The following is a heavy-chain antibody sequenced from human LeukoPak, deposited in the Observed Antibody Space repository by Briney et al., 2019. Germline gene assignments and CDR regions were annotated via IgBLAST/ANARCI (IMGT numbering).Heavy chain of an antibody. CDR1: GYTFTGYY. V-gene: IGHV1-8*02. J-gene: IGHJ4*02. D-gene: IGHD3-22*01. Sequence: GASVKVSCKASGYTFTGYYMHWVRQAPGQGLEWMGWMNPTSGNTGSAQKFQGRVSMTRNNPIGTAYMELSSLRSEDTAVHYCARVGYDSSGYYLHDYWGQGTLVTVSS. CDR2: MNPTSGNT. CDR3: ARVGYDSSGYYLHDY.